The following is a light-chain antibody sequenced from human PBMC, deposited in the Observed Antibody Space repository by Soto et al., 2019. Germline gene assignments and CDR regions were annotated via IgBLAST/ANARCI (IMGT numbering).Light chain of an antibody. CDR3: QQYNDNWT. CDR1: QSISSW. CDR2: KAS. Sequence: DIQMTQSPSTLSASVGDRVTITCRASQSISSWLAWYQQKPGTAPKLLIYKASTLQSGVPSRFSGSGSGTEFTLTISILQPDDAATYYCQQYNDNWTFGQGTKV. J-gene: IGKJ1*01. V-gene: IGKV1-5*03.